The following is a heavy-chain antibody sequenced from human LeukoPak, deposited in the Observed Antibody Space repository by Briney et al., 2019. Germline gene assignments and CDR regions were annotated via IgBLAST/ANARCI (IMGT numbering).Heavy chain of an antibody. CDR2: TYYRSKWYN. CDR3: ARDLSPSYSYGSGRHYYYYYMDV. J-gene: IGHJ6*03. CDR1: GDSVSSNSAA. D-gene: IGHD3-10*01. V-gene: IGHV6-1*01. Sequence: SQTLSLTCAISGDSVSSNSAAWNWIRQSPSRGLEWLGRTYYRSKWYNDYAVSVKSRITINPDTSNNQSSLQLNSVTPEDTAVYYCARDLSPSYSYGSGRHYYYYYMDVWGKGTTVTVSS.